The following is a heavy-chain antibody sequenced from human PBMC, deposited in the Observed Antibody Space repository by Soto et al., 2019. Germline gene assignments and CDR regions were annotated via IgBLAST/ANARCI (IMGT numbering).Heavy chain of an antibody. CDR1: GFSFTGYY. CDR3: ARYYYYGMDV. CDR2: INPNSGGT. Sequence: ASVKVSCKASGFSFTGYYIHWLRQAPGQGLEWMGWINPNSGGTNYAQKFQGRVTMTRDTSISTAYMELSRLRSDDTAVYYCARYYYYGMDVWGQGTTVTVSS. J-gene: IGHJ6*02. V-gene: IGHV1-2*02.